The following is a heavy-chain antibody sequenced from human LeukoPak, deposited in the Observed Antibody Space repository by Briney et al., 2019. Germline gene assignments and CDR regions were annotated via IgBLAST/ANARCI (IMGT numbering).Heavy chain of an antibody. Sequence: GASVKVSCKASGYTFTSYGINWVRQATGQGLEWMGWMNPNSGNTGYAQKFQGRVTITRNTSISTAYMELSSLRSEDTAVYYCAREGIGDYGGGFDYWGQGTLVTVSS. J-gene: IGHJ4*02. CDR3: AREGIGDYGGGFDY. V-gene: IGHV1-8*03. D-gene: IGHD4-23*01. CDR1: GYTFTSYG. CDR2: MNPNSGNT.